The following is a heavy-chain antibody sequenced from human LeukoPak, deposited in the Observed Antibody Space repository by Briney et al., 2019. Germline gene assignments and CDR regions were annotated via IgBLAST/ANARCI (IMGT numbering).Heavy chain of an antibody. J-gene: IGHJ4*02. CDR1: GFTFSSYS. Sequence: GGSLRLSCAASGFTFSSYSMNWVRQAPGKGLEWVSYISSSSSTIYYADSVKGRFTISRDNAKNSLYLQMNSLRAEDTAVYYCARDEIQLWLTPFDYWGQGTLVTVSS. CDR3: ARDEIQLWLTPFDY. CDR2: ISSSSSTI. V-gene: IGHV3-48*04. D-gene: IGHD5-18*01.